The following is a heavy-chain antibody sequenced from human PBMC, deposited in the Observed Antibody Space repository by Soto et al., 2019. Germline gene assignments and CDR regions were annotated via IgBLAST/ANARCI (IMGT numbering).Heavy chain of an antibody. CDR1: GGLFSSYP. J-gene: IGHJ4*02. CDR2: IIPVFQTA. V-gene: IGHV1-69*01. D-gene: IGHD3-22*01. Sequence: QEQLVQSGAEVKKPGSSVKVSCKASGGLFSSYPISWVRQVPGQGLEWMGGIIPVFQTAYYTQRFQGSVTINADESTNTAYMKLRSLRSEDTAIYYCARGGSGYTWFNEFWGQGTLVTVSS. CDR3: ARGGSGYTWFNEF.